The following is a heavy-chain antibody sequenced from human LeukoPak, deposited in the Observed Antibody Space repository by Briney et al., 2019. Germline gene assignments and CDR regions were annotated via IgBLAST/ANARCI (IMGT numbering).Heavy chain of an antibody. CDR3: ARLPIHDYGGNIPFDY. V-gene: IGHV4-59*08. CDR2: IYYSGST. CDR1: SASITNYY. J-gene: IGHJ4*02. D-gene: IGHD4-23*01. Sequence: SETLSLTGTVSSASITNYYWSWIRQPPGKGLEWIGYIYYSGSTNYNPSLKSRVTISVDTSKNQFSLKLSSVTAADTAVYYCARLPIHDYGGNIPFDYWGQGTLVTVSS.